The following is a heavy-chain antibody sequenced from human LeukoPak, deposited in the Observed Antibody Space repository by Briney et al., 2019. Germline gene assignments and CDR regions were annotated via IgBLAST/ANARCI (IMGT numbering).Heavy chain of an antibody. J-gene: IGHJ4*02. D-gene: IGHD2-8*01. Sequence: PSETLSLTCIVPGASVSSGDHHWSWIRQAPGKGLEWIGHNMNTYYNPSLESRVTISIDTSKNQFSLMLSTVTAADTAIYYCATYYVNGAGRGHWGPGTLVTVSS. CDR1: GASVSSGDHH. V-gene: IGHV4-61*08. CDR2: NMNT. CDR3: ATYYVNGAGRGH.